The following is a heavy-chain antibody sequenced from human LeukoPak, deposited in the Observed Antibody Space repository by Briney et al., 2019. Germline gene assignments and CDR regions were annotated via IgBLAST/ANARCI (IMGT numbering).Heavy chain of an antibody. D-gene: IGHD5-12*01. CDR1: GFTSTNYA. CDR3: AKGAYDYIEIGYFDS. V-gene: IGHV3-23*01. J-gene: IGHJ4*02. CDR2: LIGSSGST. Sequence: GSLRLSCAASGFTSTNYAMNWVRQAPGKGLEWVSVLIGSSGSTDYADSVKGRFTISRDNSKNTVFLQMNSLRAEDTAIYYCAKGAYDYIEIGYFDSWGQGTLVTVSS.